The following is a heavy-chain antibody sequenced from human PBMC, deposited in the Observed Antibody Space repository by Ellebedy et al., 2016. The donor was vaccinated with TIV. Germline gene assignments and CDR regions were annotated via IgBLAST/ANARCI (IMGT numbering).Heavy chain of an antibody. CDR3: ARDQGWAVAGTTRFDY. D-gene: IGHD6-19*01. J-gene: IGHJ4*02. CDR1: GFTFSSYW. V-gene: IGHV3-7*01. Sequence: PGGSLRLSCAASGFTFSSYWMSWVRQAPGKGLEWVANIKQDGNEKCYVDSVKGRFTISRDNAKNSLYLQMSSLRAEDTAVYYCARDQGWAVAGTTRFDYWGQGTLVTVPS. CDR2: IKQDGNEK.